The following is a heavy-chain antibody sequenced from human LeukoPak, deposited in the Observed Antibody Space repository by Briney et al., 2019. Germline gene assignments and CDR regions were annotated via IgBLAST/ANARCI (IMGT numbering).Heavy chain of an antibody. J-gene: IGHJ4*02. CDR3: AGAKPKNMVRGLIMRRESRYYFDY. Sequence: GGSLRLSCAASGFTFSDYYMSWIRQAPGKGLEWVSYISSSGSTIYYADSVKGRFTISRDNAKNSLYLQMNSLRAEDTAVYYCAGAKPKNMVRGLIMRRESRYYFDYWGQGTLVTVSS. V-gene: IGHV3-11*04. CDR1: GFTFSDYY. D-gene: IGHD3-10*01. CDR2: ISSSGSTI.